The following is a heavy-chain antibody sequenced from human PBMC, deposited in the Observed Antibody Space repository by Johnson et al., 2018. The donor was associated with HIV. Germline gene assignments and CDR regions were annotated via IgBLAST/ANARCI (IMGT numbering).Heavy chain of an antibody. CDR1: GFIFDDYG. CDR2: ISDSGST. J-gene: IGHJ3*02. V-gene: IGHV3-23*04. Sequence: VHLVESGGSVVRPGGSLRLSCAASGFIFDDYGMSWVRQAPGKGLEWVSAISDSGSTYYADSVKGRFTITRDNSKNTLYLQMNSLRAEDTAVYYCAKDLLTLDAFDIWGQGTMVTVSS. CDR3: AKDLLTLDAFDI.